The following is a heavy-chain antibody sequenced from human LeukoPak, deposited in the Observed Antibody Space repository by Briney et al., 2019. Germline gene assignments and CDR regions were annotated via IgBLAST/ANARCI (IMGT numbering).Heavy chain of an antibody. J-gene: IGHJ3*02. V-gene: IGHV4-61*02. D-gene: IGHD3-10*01. Sequence: SETLSHTCTVSGGSISSGSYYWSWIRQPAGKGLEWIGRIYTSGSTNYNPSLKSRVTISIDTSKNQFSLKLSSVTAADTAVYYCARDRVPITMVRGVIIPKGDAFDIWGQGTMVTVSS. CDR1: GGSISSGSYY. CDR3: ARDRVPITMVRGVIIPKGDAFDI. CDR2: IYTSGST.